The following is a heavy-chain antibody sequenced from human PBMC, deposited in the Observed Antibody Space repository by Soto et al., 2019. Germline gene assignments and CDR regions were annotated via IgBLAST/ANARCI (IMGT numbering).Heavy chain of an antibody. J-gene: IGHJ6*02. CDR2: IYYSGST. CDR1: GSSISNYY. V-gene: IGHV4-59*01. D-gene: IGHD6-13*01. CDR3: ARGKQQLVLYYYYYGMVV. Sequence: QVQLQESGPGLVKPSETLSLTCTVSGSSISNYYWSWIQQHPGKELEWIGYIYYSGSTNHNPSLKSRVTISVDTSMNQFSLKLSSVTAADTAVYYCARGKQQLVLYYYYYGMVVWGQGTTVTVSS.